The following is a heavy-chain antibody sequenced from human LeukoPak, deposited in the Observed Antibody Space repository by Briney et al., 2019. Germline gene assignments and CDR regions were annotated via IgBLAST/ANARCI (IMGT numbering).Heavy chain of an antibody. CDR3: ARHIVVVTAIDAFDI. CDR2: IYPGDSDT. V-gene: IGHV5-51*01. J-gene: IGHJ3*02. CDR1: GYSFASYW. Sequence: GESLKISCKGSGYSFASYWIGWVRQMPGKGLEWMGIIYPGDSDTRYSPSFRGQVTISADKSISTAYLQWSSLKASDTAMYYCARHIVVVTAIDAFDIWGQGTMVTVSS. D-gene: IGHD2-21*02.